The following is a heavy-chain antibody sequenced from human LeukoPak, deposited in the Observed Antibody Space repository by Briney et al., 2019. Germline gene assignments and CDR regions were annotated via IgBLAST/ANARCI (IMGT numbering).Heavy chain of an antibody. CDR1: GGSISSFY. Sequence: PSETPSLTCTVPGGSISSFYWSWVRQPPGKGLEWIGYIYYSGSINYNPSLKSRVTISVDTSKNQLSLKLTSVTAADTAVYYCTRGAGWLIDYWGQGILVTVSS. CDR3: TRGAGWLIDY. J-gene: IGHJ4*02. CDR2: IYYSGSI. D-gene: IGHD3-16*01. V-gene: IGHV4-59*01.